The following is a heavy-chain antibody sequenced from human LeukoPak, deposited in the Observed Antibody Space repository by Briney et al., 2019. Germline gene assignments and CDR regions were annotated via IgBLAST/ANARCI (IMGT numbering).Heavy chain of an antibody. CDR1: GGSISSSNW. V-gene: IGHV4-4*02. D-gene: IGHD5-12*01. CDR2: IYHSGST. Sequence: PSGTLSLTCAVSGGSISSSNWWSWVRQPPGKGLEWIGEIYHSGSTNYNPSLKSRVTISVDKSKNQFSLKLSSVTAADTAVYYCARVVATSVGYFDYWGQGTLVTVSS. J-gene: IGHJ4*02. CDR3: ARVVATSVGYFDY.